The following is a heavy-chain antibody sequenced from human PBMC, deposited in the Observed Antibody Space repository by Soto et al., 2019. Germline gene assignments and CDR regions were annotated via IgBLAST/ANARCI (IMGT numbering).Heavy chain of an antibody. D-gene: IGHD3-16*01. CDR2: IPSDGRGV. Sequence: PWGTLRLSCEASGFTFRDFWMHWVRQPPGKGPEWVSNIPSDGRGVSYADSTRGRFTIARDDTTNTMYLQMSSVRVEETAIYYGTRDDSGFGIDYWGQGTKVTVSS. CDR1: GFTFRDFW. V-gene: IGHV3-74*01. CDR3: TRDDSGFGIDY. J-gene: IGHJ4*01.